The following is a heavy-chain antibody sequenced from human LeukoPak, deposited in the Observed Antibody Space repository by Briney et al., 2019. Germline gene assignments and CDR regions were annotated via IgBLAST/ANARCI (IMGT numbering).Heavy chain of an antibody. CDR3: ASLELIGEKRGAFHT. V-gene: IGHV4-59*13. Sequence: SETLSLTCTVSSGSISSYYWSWIRQTPGKELEWIGYIYYSGTTNYNPSLNSRVTISLDASNEQLSLTLSSVTAEDTAVYYCASLELIGEKRGAFHTWGQGTMVTVSS. CDR1: SGSISSYY. CDR2: IYYSGTT. D-gene: IGHD1-26*01. J-gene: IGHJ3*02.